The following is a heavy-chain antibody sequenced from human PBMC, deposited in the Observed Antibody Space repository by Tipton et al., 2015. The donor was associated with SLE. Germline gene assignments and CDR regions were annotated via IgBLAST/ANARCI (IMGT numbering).Heavy chain of an antibody. CDR2: IYYSGST. CDR3: ARRLTRYSGYDYFDY. V-gene: IGHV4-59*08. Sequence: TLSLTCTVSGGSISSYYWSWIRQPPGKGLEWIGYIYYSGSTNYNPSLKSRVTISVDTSTNQFSLKLSSVTAADTAVYYCARRLTRYSGYDYFDYWGQGTLVTVPS. D-gene: IGHD5-12*01. CDR1: GGSISSYY. J-gene: IGHJ4*02.